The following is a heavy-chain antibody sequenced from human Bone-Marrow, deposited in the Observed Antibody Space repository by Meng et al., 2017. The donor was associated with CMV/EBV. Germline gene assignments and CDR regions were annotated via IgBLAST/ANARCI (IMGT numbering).Heavy chain of an antibody. CDR3: ARSYPYFDY. CDR1: GGSISGYY. CDR2: INHGGST. D-gene: IGHD1-26*01. J-gene: IGHJ4*02. Sequence: SETLSLTCAVYGGSISGYYWSWIRQPPGKGLEWIGEINHGGSTKYNPSLKSRLTISVDTSKNQFSLKLSSVTAADTAVYYCARSYPYFDYWGQGTLVTGSS. V-gene: IGHV4-34*01.